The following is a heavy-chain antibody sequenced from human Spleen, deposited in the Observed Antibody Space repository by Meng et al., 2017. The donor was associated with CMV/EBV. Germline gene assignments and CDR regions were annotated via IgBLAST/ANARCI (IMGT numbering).Heavy chain of an antibody. Sequence: GGSLNISCAASGFTFSSYAMSWVRQAPGKGLEWVAIIWYDGSKKYYADSLEGRFTFSRDNSKNTVFLQMNSLRAEDTAVYYCAKVERGSGHYYYGMDVWGRGTTVTVSS. J-gene: IGHJ6*02. CDR3: AKVERGSGHYYYGMDV. CDR1: GFTFSSYA. D-gene: IGHD3-10*01. CDR2: IWYDGSKK. V-gene: IGHV3-33*06.